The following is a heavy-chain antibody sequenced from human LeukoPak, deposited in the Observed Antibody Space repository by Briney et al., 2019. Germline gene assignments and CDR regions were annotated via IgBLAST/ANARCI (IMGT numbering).Heavy chain of an antibody. D-gene: IGHD6-13*01. Sequence: PSETLSLTCTVSGGSISSGGYYWSWIRQHPGKGLEWIGYIYYSGSTYYNPSLKSRVTISVDTSKNQFSLKLSSVTAADTAVYYCARGTGRAAADTRAFDIWGQGTMVTVSS. CDR3: ARGTGRAAADTRAFDI. CDR1: GGSISSGGYY. CDR2: IYYSGST. J-gene: IGHJ3*02. V-gene: IGHV4-31*03.